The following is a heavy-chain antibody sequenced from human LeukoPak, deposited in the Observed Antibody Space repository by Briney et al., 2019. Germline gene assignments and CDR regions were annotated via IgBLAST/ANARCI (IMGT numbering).Heavy chain of an antibody. CDR1: GGSVSSTSYY. V-gene: IGHV4-61*01. Sequence: SETLSLTCTVSGGSVSSTSYYWSWIRQPPGKGLEWIGYIYYSGSTKYNPSLKSRVTISVDTSKNQFSLKLSSVTAADTAVYYCARVPEVHHMVRGVNLYHFDYWGQGTLVTVSS. CDR2: IYYSGST. J-gene: IGHJ4*02. CDR3: ARVPEVHHMVRGVNLYHFDY. D-gene: IGHD3-10*01.